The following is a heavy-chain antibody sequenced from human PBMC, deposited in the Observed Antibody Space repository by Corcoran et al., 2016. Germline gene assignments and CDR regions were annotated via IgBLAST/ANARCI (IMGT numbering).Heavy chain of an antibody. CDR2: ISAYNGNT. D-gene: IGHD3-3*01. V-gene: IGHV1-18*01. CDR3: AKTYYDFWSGRDAFDI. J-gene: IGHJ3*02. Sequence: QVQLVQSGAEVKKPGASVKVSCKASGYTFTSYGISWVRQAPGQGLEWMGWISAYNGNTNYAQKHQVSVTMTTDTYTSTAYMELRSLRSNDTAGYYWAKTYYDFWSGRDAFDIWGQGTMVTVAS. CDR1: GYTFTSYG.